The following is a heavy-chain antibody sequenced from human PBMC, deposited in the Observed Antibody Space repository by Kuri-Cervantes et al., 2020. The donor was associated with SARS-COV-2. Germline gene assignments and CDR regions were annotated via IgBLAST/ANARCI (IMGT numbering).Heavy chain of an antibody. D-gene: IGHD3-3*01. CDR2: IKSKTDGGTT. V-gene: IGHV3-15*01. CDR3: ARDRGPALYYDFWSGPFDY. J-gene: IGHJ4*02. Sequence: ETLSLTCAASGFTFSNAWMSWVRQAPGKGLEWVGRIKSKTDGGTTDYAAPVKGRFTISRDDSKNTLYLQMNSLRAEDTAVYYCARDRGPALYYDFWSGPFDYWGQGTLVTVSS. CDR1: GFTFSNAW.